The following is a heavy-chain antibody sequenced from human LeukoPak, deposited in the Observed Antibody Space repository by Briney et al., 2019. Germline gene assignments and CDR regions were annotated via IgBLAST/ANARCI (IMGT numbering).Heavy chain of an antibody. CDR3: ARDKRFFFDY. D-gene: IGHD3-10*01. J-gene: IGHJ4*02. CDR1: GGSFSGYY. Sequence: SETLSLTCAVYGGSFSGYYWSWIRQPPGKGLEWIGEINHSGSTNYNPSLKSRVTMSVDTSKNQFSLKLSSVTAADTAVYYCARDKRFFFDYWGQGTLVTVSS. V-gene: IGHV4-34*01. CDR2: INHSGST.